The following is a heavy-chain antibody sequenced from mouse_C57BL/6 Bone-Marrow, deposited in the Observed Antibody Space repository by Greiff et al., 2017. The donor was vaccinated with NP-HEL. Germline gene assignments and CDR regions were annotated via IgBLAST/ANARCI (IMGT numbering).Heavy chain of an antibody. CDR3: ARQYYYGSREGYFDY. V-gene: IGHV5-12*01. CDR2: ISNGGGST. CDR1: GFTFSDYY. D-gene: IGHD1-1*01. Sequence: DVMLVESGGGLVQPGGSLKLSCAASGFTFSDYYLYWVRQTPEKRLEWVAYISNGGGSTYYPDTVKGRFTISRDNAKNTLYLQMSRLKSEDTAMYYCARQYYYGSREGYFDYWGQGTTLTVSS. J-gene: IGHJ2*01.